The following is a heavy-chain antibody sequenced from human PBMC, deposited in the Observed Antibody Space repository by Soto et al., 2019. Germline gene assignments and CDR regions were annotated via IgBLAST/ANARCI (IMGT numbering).Heavy chain of an antibody. CDR1: GFTFSSYA. D-gene: IGHD2-21*01. Sequence: EVHLLESGGGLVQPGGSLRLSCAASGFTFSSYAMSWVRQAPGKGLEWVSVISGSGDSTYYADSVKGRFTISRDNSKNTRYLQMNSLRAEDTAVYYCAEAHDGAGGLYSHWGQGTLVTVSS. CDR3: AEAHDGAGGLYSH. V-gene: IGHV3-23*01. J-gene: IGHJ4*02. CDR2: ISGSGDST.